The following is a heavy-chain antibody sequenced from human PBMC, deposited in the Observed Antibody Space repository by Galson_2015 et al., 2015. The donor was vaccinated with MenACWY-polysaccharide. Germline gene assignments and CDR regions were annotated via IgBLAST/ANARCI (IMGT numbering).Heavy chain of an antibody. CDR1: GYTFTSYD. J-gene: IGHJ4*02. CDR3: ASSKAGTHYFEY. CDR2: MNPNSGNT. D-gene: IGHD6-19*01. V-gene: IGHV1-8*01. Sequence: SCKASGYTFTSYDINWVRQSTGQGLQWMGWMNPNSGNTGYAQDFQGRVTMTRNTSISTAYMELNSLRSEDTAVYYCASSKAGTHYFEYLGQGTLLTVSS.